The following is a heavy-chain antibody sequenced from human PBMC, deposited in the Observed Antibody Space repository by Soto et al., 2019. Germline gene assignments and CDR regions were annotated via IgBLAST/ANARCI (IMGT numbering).Heavy chain of an antibody. D-gene: IGHD3-22*01. CDR3: ARLYYDSSGYYSNFDY. V-gene: IGHV5-51*01. CDR1: GYSFTSYW. Sequence: PGESLKISCKGSGYSFTSYWIGWVRQMPGKGLEWMGIIYPGDSDTRYSPSFQGQVTISADKSISTAYLQWSSLKASDTAMYYYARLYYDSSGYYSNFDYWGQGTLVTVSS. CDR2: IYPGDSDT. J-gene: IGHJ4*02.